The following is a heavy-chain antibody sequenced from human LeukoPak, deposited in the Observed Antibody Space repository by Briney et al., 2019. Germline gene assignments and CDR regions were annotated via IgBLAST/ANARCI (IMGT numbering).Heavy chain of an antibody. CDR1: GGSISSDN. D-gene: IGHD3-3*01. Sequence: PWETLSLTCTVSGGSISSDNWSWIRQPPGKGLEWIGYIYYSGNTHYNPSLKSRVTLSIDTSKNQFSLKLSSVTAADTAVYYCARMGVDGTIFPWGQGTLVTVPS. J-gene: IGHJ4*02. V-gene: IGHV4-59*01. CDR2: IYYSGNT. CDR3: ARMGVDGTIFP.